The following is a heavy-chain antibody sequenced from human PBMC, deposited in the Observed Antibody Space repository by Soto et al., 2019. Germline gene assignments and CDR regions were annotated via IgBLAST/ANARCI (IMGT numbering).Heavy chain of an antibody. D-gene: IGHD3-3*01. Sequence: SETLSLTFAVYAGSFSGYYWGWIRPPPGKGLEWIGEINHSGSTNYNPSLKSRVTISVDTSKNQFSLKLSSVTAADTAVYYCARVKQGITIFGVVYSYGMDVWGQGTTVS. J-gene: IGHJ6*02. CDR1: AGSFSGYY. CDR2: INHSGST. V-gene: IGHV4-34*01. CDR3: ARVKQGITIFGVVYSYGMDV.